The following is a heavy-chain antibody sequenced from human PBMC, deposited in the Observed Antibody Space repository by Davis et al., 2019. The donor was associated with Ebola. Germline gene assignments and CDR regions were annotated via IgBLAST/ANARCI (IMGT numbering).Heavy chain of an antibody. Sequence: AASVTVSCKASGYTFISYAIHWARQAPGQRLEWMGWINAGKGNTKYSQNFQGRVTFSRDTSANTAYMELRSLRSEDTAVYYCARDLVAGTLSYYYGMEVWGKGTTVIVSS. CDR2: INAGKGNT. D-gene: IGHD2-15*01. CDR3: ARDLVAGTLSYYYGMEV. J-gene: IGHJ6*04. V-gene: IGHV1-3*01. CDR1: GYTFISYA.